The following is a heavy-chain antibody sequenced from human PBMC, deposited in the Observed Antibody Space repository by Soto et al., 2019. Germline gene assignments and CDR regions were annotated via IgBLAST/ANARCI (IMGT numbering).Heavy chain of an antibody. V-gene: IGHV3-30*18. Sequence: PGGSLRLSCTDSGFSFNTYVMDWDRQAPGKGLEWVARILYDGSKEYYADPVKGRFTISRDNSKNTLYLQMDRLRVEDTAVYFCAKGLALMADHWGQGTPVTVSS. CDR3: AKGLALMADH. D-gene: IGHD2-21*01. CDR2: ILYDGSKE. CDR1: GFSFNTYV. J-gene: IGHJ4*02.